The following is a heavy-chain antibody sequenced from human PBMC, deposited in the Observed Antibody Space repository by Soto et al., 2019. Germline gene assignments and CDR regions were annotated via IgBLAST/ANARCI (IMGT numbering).Heavy chain of an antibody. D-gene: IGHD2-21*02. CDR2: ISYDGSNK. V-gene: IGHV3-30*03. Sequence: QVQLVESGGGVVQPGRSLRLSCAASGFTFSSYGMHWVRQAPGKGLEWVAVISYDGSNKYYADSVKGRFTISRDNSKNTLYLQMNSRRAADTAVYYCVSGVTAAKTDYWGQGTLVTVSS. J-gene: IGHJ4*02. CDR3: VSGVTAAKTDY. CDR1: GFTFSSYG.